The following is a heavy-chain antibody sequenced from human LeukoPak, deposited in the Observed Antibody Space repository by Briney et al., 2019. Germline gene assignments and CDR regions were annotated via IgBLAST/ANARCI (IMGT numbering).Heavy chain of an antibody. CDR1: GFTFSSYW. CDR2: INSDGSST. V-gene: IGHV3-74*01. J-gene: IGHJ4*02. Sequence: PGGSLRLSCAASGFTFSSYWMHWVRQAPGKGLVWVSRINSDGSSTSYADSVKGRFTISRDNAKNTLYLQMNSLRAEDTAVYYCARVCSTSCYEDYWGQGTLVTVSS. D-gene: IGHD2-2*01. CDR3: ARVCSTSCYEDY.